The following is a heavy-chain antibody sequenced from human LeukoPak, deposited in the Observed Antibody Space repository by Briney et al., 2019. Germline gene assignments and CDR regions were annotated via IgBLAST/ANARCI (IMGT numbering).Heavy chain of an antibody. J-gene: IGHJ3*02. CDR1: GFAFSSYA. V-gene: IGHV3-23*01. D-gene: IGHD5-24*01. CDR2: IISSGGVT. Sequence: GGSLRLSCAASGFAFSSYAMSWVRQAPGKGLEWVSSIISSGGVTYYADSLKGRFTISRDNSKNTVYLQMDSLRAEDSAVYYCAKEHTVEMATIGAFDIWGQGTMVTVSS. CDR3: AKEHTVEMATIGAFDI.